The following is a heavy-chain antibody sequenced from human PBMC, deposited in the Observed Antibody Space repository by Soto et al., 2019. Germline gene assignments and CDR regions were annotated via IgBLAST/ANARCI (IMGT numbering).Heavy chain of an antibody. CDR1: GVTLKTYC. J-gene: IGHJ6*02. CDR2: MNSSSSYI. D-gene: IGHD3-9*01. Sequence: RRARRLPWGGSGVTLKTYCKNVCRLAPGKGLEWVSSMNSSSSYIYYTDSVKGRFTISRDNATNSLYLQMDSLRAEDTAVYYCARGVFDISRFNYSTYNCTHVWGHGPTVT. CDR3: ARGVFDISRFNYSTYNCTHV. V-gene: IGHV3-21*01.